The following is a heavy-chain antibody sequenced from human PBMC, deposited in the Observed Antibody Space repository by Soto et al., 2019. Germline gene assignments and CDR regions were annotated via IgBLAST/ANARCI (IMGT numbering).Heavy chain of an antibody. Sequence: GGSLRLSCAASGFTFSSYEMNWVRQAPGKGLEWVSYISSSGSTIYYAGSVKGRFTISRDNAKNSLYLQMNSLRAEDTAVYYCASIVATSYYGMDVWGQGTTVTVSS. V-gene: IGHV3-48*03. CDR3: ASIVATSYYGMDV. D-gene: IGHD5-12*01. J-gene: IGHJ6*02. CDR2: ISSSGSTI. CDR1: GFTFSSYE.